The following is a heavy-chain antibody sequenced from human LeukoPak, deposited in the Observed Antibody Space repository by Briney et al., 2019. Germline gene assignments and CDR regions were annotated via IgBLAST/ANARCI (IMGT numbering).Heavy chain of an antibody. CDR2: MYNRGDT. D-gene: IGHD3-10*01. V-gene: IGHV4-59*01. CDR3: ARRRVTFDP. CDR1: DGSISGNY. Sequence: PSESLSLTCTVPDGSISGNYWSWIRQPPGKGLDWIGYMYNRGDTNSNPSLKSRVTMSLDTSNNQFSLRLSSVTAADTAVYYCARRRVTFDPWGQGILVTVSS. J-gene: IGHJ5*02.